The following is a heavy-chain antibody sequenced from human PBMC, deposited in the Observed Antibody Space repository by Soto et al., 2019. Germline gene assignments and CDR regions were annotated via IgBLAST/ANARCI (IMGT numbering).Heavy chain of an antibody. J-gene: IGHJ4*02. D-gene: IGHD2-15*01. CDR3: ARGPNSGYRFAS. CDR2: LLPLFGTT. V-gene: IGHV1-69*06. Sequence: QVQLVQSGAEVKKPGSSVKVSFEASGGTFSGHAISWVRQAPGQGPEWMGGLLPLFGTTQHAQNFQDRLTITVDKAASAVYMKPTSLQFEVTAIYYCARGPNSGYRFASWGQGHLVTVSS. CDR1: GGTFSGHA.